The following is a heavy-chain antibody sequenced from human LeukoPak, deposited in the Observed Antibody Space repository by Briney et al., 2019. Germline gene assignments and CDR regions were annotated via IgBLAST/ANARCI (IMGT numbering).Heavy chain of an antibody. D-gene: IGHD1-26*01. J-gene: IGHJ4*02. V-gene: IGHV3-23*01. CDR2: ISGSGGST. Sequence: GGSLRLSCAASGFTFSSYAMSWVRQAPGKGLEWVSAISGSGGSTFYADSVKGRFTISRDNSKNTLYLQMNSLRAEDTAVYYCAKDPYSGSYYDYWGQGTLATVSS. CDR3: AKDPYSGSYYDY. CDR1: GFTFSSYA.